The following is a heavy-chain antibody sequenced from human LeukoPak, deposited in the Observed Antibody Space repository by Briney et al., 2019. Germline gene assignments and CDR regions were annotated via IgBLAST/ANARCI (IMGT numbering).Heavy chain of an antibody. Sequence: GGSLRLSCAASGFTFDEYAIHWVRQAPGKGLEWVSLISGDGVRTFYTDSVKGRFTISRDNSKNSLYLQMNSLRTEDTALYYCAKDLTSVYDAFNIWGQGTMVTVSS. V-gene: IGHV3-43*02. CDR1: GFTFDEYA. CDR2: ISGDGVRT. J-gene: IGHJ3*02. CDR3: AKDLTSVYDAFNI.